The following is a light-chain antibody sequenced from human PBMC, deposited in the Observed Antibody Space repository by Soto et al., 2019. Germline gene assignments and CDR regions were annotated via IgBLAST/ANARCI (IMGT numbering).Light chain of an antibody. V-gene: IGLV2-11*01. Sequence: QPVLTQPRSGSGSPGHAGSITCTETSSDVGGYNYVSWYQQHPGKAPKLMIYDVSKRPSGVPDRFSGSKSGNTASLTISGLQAEDEAEYYCCSYAGSYRVFGTWTKVT. CDR3: CSYAGSYRV. J-gene: IGLJ1*01. CDR2: DVS. CDR1: SSDVGGYNY.